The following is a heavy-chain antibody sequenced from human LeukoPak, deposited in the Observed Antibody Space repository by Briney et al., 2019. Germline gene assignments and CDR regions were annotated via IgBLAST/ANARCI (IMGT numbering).Heavy chain of an antibody. V-gene: IGHV4-39*01. CDR1: GGSISISNYF. CDR2: ISYSGST. CDR3: ARPITFGGVIVDAFDI. J-gene: IGHJ3*02. Sequence: SETLSLTCTVSGGSISISNYFWGWIRQPPGKGLGWIGSISYSGSTHYYPSLESRISVSVETSKNQSSLKLTSLTAADTAVYYCARPITFGGVIVDAFDIWGQGTMVTVSS. D-gene: IGHD3-16*02.